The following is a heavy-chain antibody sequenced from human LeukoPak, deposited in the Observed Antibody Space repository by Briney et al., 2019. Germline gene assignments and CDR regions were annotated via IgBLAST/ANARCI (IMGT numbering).Heavy chain of an antibody. CDR3: ARAGYYDSSGYQIWGLDY. J-gene: IGHJ4*02. CDR1: GDSVSSNSAA. D-gene: IGHD3-22*01. CDR2: TYYRSKWYN. V-gene: IGHV6-1*01. Sequence: SQTLSLTCAISGDSVSSNSAAWNWIRQSPSRGLEWLGRTYYRSKWYNDYAVSVKSRITINPDTSKNQFSLQLNSVTPEDTAVYYCARAGYYDSSGYQIWGLDYWGQGTLVTVSS.